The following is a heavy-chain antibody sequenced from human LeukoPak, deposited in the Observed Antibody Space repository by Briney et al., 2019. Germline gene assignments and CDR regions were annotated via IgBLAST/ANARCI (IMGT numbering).Heavy chain of an antibody. CDR3: AKAAYCGGDCYPDY. CDR1: GLTVSSNC. D-gene: IGHD2-21*02. V-gene: IGHV3-23*01. CDR2: ISGSGGST. Sequence: GGSLRLSCAASGLTVSSNCMSWVRQAPGKGLEWVSAISGSGGSTYYADSVKGRFTISRDNSKNTLYLQMNSLRAEDTAVYYCAKAAYCGGDCYPDYWGQGTLVTVSS. J-gene: IGHJ4*02.